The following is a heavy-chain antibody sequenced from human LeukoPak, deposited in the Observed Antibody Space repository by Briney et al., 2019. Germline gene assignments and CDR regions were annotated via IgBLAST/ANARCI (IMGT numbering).Heavy chain of an antibody. Sequence: GGSLRLSCAASGFTFSSYAMSWVRQAPGKGLEWVSAISGSGGSTYYADSVKGRFTISRDNSKNTLYLQMSSLRAEDTAVYYCAKTCSGGSCYFWGQGTLVTVSS. D-gene: IGHD2-15*01. J-gene: IGHJ4*02. CDR1: GFTFSSYA. CDR3: AKTCSGGSCYF. CDR2: ISGSGGST. V-gene: IGHV3-23*01.